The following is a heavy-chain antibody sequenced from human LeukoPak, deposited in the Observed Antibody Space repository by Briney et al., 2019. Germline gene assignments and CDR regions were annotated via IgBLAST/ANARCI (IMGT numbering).Heavy chain of an antibody. CDR1: GFTFNSYG. D-gene: IGHD6-13*01. J-gene: IGHJ4*02. CDR2: ISYDGSRK. V-gene: IGHV3-30*03. CDR3: ARDIAAAGTSGFDY. Sequence: GRSLRLSCAASGFTFNSYGMHWVRQAPGKGLEWVAIISYDGSRKYYGDSVKGRFTISRDNSKNTLFLQMNSLRAEDTAVYYCARDIAAAGTSGFDYWGQGTLVTVSS.